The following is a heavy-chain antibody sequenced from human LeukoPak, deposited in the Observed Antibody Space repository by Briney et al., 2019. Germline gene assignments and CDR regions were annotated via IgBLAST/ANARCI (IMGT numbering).Heavy chain of an antibody. CDR1: GGSIISGDYY. J-gene: IGHJ3*02. CDR2: IYHNADT. D-gene: IGHD2-2*02. V-gene: IGHV4-30-4*08. Sequence: SETLSLTCIVSGGSIISGDYYWSWLRQPPGMGREWFGYIYHNADTNYNPSLKSRCSISVNTSKNQFSLKLSSVTAADTAVYYCARAGVVPAAINRAFDIWGQGSVVTVSS. CDR3: ARAGVVPAAINRAFDI.